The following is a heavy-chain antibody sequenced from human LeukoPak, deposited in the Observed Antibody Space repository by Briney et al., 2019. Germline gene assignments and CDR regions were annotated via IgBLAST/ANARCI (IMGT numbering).Heavy chain of an antibody. J-gene: IGHJ3*02. CDR2: IIPIFGTA. CDR1: GGTFSSYA. Sequence: GASVKVSCKASGGTFSSYAISWARQAPGQGLEWMGGIIPIFGTANYAQKFQGRVTITTDESTSTAYMELSSLRSEDTAVYYCARGNYYDSSGYYEDAFDIWGQGTMVTVSS. D-gene: IGHD3-22*01. V-gene: IGHV1-69*05. CDR3: ARGNYYDSSGYYEDAFDI.